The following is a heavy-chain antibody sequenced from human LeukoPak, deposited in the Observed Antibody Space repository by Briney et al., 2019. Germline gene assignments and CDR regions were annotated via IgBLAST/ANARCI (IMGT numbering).Heavy chain of an antibody. D-gene: IGHD6-19*01. CDR2: IYHSGST. J-gene: IGHJ4*02. Sequence: SETLSLTCAVSGYSISSTYYWGWMRQPPGKGLEWIGSIYHSGSTYHNPSLKSRVTISVDTSKNQFSLKLSSVTAADTAVYYCARESPYSSRHFDYWGQGTLVTVSS. V-gene: IGHV4-38-2*02. CDR3: ARESPYSSRHFDY. CDR1: GYSISSTYY.